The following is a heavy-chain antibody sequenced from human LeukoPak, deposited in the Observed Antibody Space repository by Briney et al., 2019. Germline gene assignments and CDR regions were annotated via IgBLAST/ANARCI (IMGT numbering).Heavy chain of an antibody. Sequence: SSETLSLTCTVSGGSISSYYWSWIRQPPGKGLEWIGYIYYSGSTNYNPSLKSRVTISVDTSKNQFSLKLSSVTAADTVVYYCARGYCSGGSCYYYYGMDVWGQGTTVTVSS. V-gene: IGHV4-59*08. CDR2: IYYSGST. CDR1: GGSISSYY. J-gene: IGHJ6*02. D-gene: IGHD2-15*01. CDR3: ARGYCSGGSCYYYYGMDV.